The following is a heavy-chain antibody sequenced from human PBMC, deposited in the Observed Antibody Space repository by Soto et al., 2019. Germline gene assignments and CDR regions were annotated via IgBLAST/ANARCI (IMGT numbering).Heavy chain of an antibody. D-gene: IGHD2-8*01. V-gene: IGHV4-4*08. CDR2: VYTSGST. J-gene: IGHJ4*02. CDR3: ARDVVCHTCPGIFDS. Sequence: EQLRESGPGLVKPSETLSLPCSISAYSIGPYYLTWIRPTPRQELQWIVYVYTSGSTQSHSSLKSRVTVYLDATHSPCFLAMSSVTAADTGVYCGARDVVCHTCPGIFDSWGRGTLVVVSS. CDR1: AYSIGPYY.